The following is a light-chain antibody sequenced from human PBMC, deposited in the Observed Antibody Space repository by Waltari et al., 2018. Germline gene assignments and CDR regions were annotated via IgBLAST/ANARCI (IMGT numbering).Light chain of an antibody. CDR2: WAS. J-gene: IGKJ4*01. CDR1: RTVLYSYNNKNY. Sequence: DIVMTQSPDSLAVSLGERAAINCKSSRTVLYSYNNKNYLAWYQQQPGQPPKLRIYWASTRESGVPDRFSGSGAGTHFTLTISSLQAEDVAVYYCQQYYSSVTFGGGTKVEIK. CDR3: QQYYSSVT. V-gene: IGKV4-1*01.